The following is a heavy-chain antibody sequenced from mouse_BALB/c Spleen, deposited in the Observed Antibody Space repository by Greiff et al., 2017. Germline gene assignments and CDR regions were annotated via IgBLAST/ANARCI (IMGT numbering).Heavy chain of an antibody. CDR1: GYTFTDYV. V-gene: IGHV1-77*01. CDR2: IYPGSGST. D-gene: IGHD2-1*01. J-gene: IGHJ4*01. Sequence: VQLQQSGPELVKPGASVKMSCKASGYTFTDYVISWVKQRTGQGLEWIGEIYPGSGSTYYNEKFKGKATLTADKSSNTAYMQLSSLTSEDSAVYFCARGGTYYGNLGNAMDYWGQGTSVTVSS. CDR3: ARGGTYYGNLGNAMDY.